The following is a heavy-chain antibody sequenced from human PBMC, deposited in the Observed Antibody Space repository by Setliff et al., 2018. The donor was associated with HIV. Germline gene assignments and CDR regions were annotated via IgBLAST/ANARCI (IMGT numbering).Heavy chain of an antibody. V-gene: IGHV1-3*01. Sequence: GASVKVSCKASGYTFTNYAMHWVRQAPGQRLEWMGWINAGNGNTKYSQEFQDGVTITRDTSASTAYMELRSLRSDDTAVYYCARDVGRDGYCFDHWGQGTLVTVSS. CDR3: ARDVGRDGYCFDH. CDR1: GYTFTNYA. J-gene: IGHJ4*02. CDR2: INAGNGNT. D-gene: IGHD5-12*01.